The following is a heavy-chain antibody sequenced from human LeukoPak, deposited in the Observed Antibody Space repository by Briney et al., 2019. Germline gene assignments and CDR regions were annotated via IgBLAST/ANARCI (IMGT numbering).Heavy chain of an antibody. Sequence: SVKVSCKASGYTFTSYGISWVRQAPGQGLEWMGGIIPIFGTANYAQKFQGRVTITADESTSTAYMELSSLRSEDTAVYYCARDGSSTVVYGMDVWGQGTTVTVSS. CDR3: ARDGSSTVVYGMDV. D-gene: IGHD2-2*01. J-gene: IGHJ6*02. V-gene: IGHV1-69*13. CDR1: GYTFTSYG. CDR2: IIPIFGTA.